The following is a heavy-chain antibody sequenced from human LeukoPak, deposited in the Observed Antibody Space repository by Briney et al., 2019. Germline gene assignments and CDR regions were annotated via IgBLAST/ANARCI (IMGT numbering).Heavy chain of an antibody. Sequence: TLSLTCTVSGGSISSSSYYWGWIRQPPGKALEWLARIDWDDDKYYSTSLKTRLTISKDTSKNQVVLTMTNLDPVDTATYYCARTRTTVTTFDYWGQGTLVTVSS. CDR1: GGSISSSSYY. V-gene: IGHV2-70*11. D-gene: IGHD4-11*01. J-gene: IGHJ4*02. CDR3: ARTRTTVTTFDY. CDR2: IDWDDDK.